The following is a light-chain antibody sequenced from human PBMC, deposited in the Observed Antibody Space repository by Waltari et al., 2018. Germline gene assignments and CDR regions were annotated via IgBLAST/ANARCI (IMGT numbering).Light chain of an antibody. CDR3: QQSYSTLGV. V-gene: IGKV1-39*01. Sequence: DIQMTQSPSSLSASVGDRVTITCRASQSISSYLNWYQQKPVKAPKLLIYAASSLQSVVPSRFSGSGSGTDFTLTISSLQPEDFATYYCQQSYSTLGVFGPGTKVDIK. CDR2: AAS. CDR1: QSISSY. J-gene: IGKJ3*01.